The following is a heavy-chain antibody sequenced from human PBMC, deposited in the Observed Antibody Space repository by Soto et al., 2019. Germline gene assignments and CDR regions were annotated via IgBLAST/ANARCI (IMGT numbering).Heavy chain of an antibody. CDR1: GGSVSSGSYY. J-gene: IGHJ5*02. CDR2: IYYSGST. Sequence: SETLSLTCTVSGGSVSSGSYYWSWIRQPPGKGLEWIGYIYYSGSTNYNPSLKSRVTISVDTSKNQFSLKLSSVTAADTAVYYCAREPGRVENWFDPWGQGTLVTVSS. CDR3: AREPGRVENWFDP. V-gene: IGHV4-61*01. D-gene: IGHD2-8*02.